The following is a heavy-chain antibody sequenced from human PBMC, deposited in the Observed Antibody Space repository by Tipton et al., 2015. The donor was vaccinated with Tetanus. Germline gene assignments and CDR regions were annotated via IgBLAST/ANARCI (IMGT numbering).Heavy chain of an antibody. CDR1: GYNFSHHS. CDR3: ARLPKHYSASGST. CDR2: IYPGDSDA. V-gene: IGHV5-51*01. J-gene: IGHJ5*02. D-gene: IGHD3-10*01. Sequence: VQLVQSGADVKKPGESLKISCQGSGYNFSHHSIGWVRQMPGKGLEWMGIIYPGDSDATYSPSFQGQVTISLDKSISTAYLQWSSLKASDTAIYFCARLPKHYSASGSTWGQGTQVTVSS.